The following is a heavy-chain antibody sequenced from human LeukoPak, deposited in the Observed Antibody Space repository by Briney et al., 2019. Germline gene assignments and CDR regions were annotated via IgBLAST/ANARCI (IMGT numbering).Heavy chain of an antibody. Sequence: SGTLSLTCAVSRGSISSNNWWSWVRQPPGKRLEWIAEIYHSGSTNYNPSLKSRVTISVDKSKNQFSLKLSSVTAADTAMYYCARDSCYFGSGSDNTPYNWFDPWGQGTLVTVSS. CDR2: IYHSGST. CDR3: ARDSCYFGSGSDNTPYNWFDP. J-gene: IGHJ5*02. CDR1: RGSISSNNW. D-gene: IGHD3-10*01. V-gene: IGHV4-4*02.